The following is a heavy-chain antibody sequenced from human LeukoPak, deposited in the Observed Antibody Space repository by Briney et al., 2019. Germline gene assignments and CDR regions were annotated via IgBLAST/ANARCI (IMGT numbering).Heavy chain of an antibody. Sequence: GESLKISCKTSGYNFLTNWLGWVRQLPGKDLEWMGIIYPGDSDTTYSPSFEGQVTMSADKSITTAYLQWSSLKASDTAMYYCARQLGGPKVYYDFWSGYSALGDYFDYWGQGTLVTVSS. CDR1: GYNFLTNW. CDR2: IYPGDSDT. D-gene: IGHD3-3*01. CDR3: ARQLGGPKVYYDFWSGYSALGDYFDY. J-gene: IGHJ4*02. V-gene: IGHV5-51*01.